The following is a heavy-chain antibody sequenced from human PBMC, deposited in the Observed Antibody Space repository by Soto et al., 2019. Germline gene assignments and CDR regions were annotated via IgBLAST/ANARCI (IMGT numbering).Heavy chain of an antibody. CDR3: ASGQLLYLFDY. Sequence: QVQLVESGGGVVQPGRSLRLSCAASGFTFSSYAMHWVRQAPGKGLEWVAVISYDGSNKYYADSVKGRFTISRDNSKNTLYLQMNSLRAEDTAVYYCASGQLLYLFDYWGQGTLATVSS. V-gene: IGHV3-30-3*01. D-gene: IGHD2-2*02. CDR2: ISYDGSNK. J-gene: IGHJ4*02. CDR1: GFTFSSYA.